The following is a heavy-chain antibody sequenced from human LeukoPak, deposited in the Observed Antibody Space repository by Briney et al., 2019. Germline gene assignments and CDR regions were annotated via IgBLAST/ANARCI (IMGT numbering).Heavy chain of an antibody. CDR1: GYTFTSYG. CDR2: ISAYNGNT. V-gene: IGHV1-18*01. CDR3: ARDRIVGASMGYFDY. D-gene: IGHD1-26*01. Sequence: ASVKVSCKASGYTFTSYGISWVRQAPGQGLEWMGWISAYNGNTNYAQKLQGRVTMTRDTSTSTVYMELSSLRSEDTAVYYCARDRIVGASMGYFDYWGQGTLVTVSS. J-gene: IGHJ4*02.